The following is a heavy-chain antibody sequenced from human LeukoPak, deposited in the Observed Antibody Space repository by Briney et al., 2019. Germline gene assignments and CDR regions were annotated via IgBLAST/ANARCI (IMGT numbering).Heavy chain of an antibody. CDR3: TRAEYYYDSSGYYGGNFFDY. V-gene: IGHV3-49*04. CDR1: GFTFSSYS. Sequence: PGGSLRLSCAASGFTFSSYSMNWVRQAPGKGLEWVGFIRSKAYGGTTEYAAYVKGRFTISRDDSKSIAYLQMNSLKTEDTAVYYCTRAEYYYDSSGYYGGNFFDYWGQGTLVTVSS. CDR2: IRSKAYGGTT. J-gene: IGHJ4*02. D-gene: IGHD3-22*01.